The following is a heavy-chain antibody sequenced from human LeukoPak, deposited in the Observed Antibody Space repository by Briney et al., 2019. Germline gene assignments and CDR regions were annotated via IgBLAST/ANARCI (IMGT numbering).Heavy chain of an antibody. V-gene: IGHV1-2*02. D-gene: IGHD3-22*01. Sequence: GASVKVSCKASGYTFTGYYMHWVRQAPGQGLEWMGWINPNSGGTNYAQKFQGRVTITRDTSISTAYMELSRLRSDDTAVYYCARDPSPYYYDSSGYYAPGDYWGQGTLVTVSS. CDR1: GYTFTGYY. CDR2: INPNSGGT. J-gene: IGHJ4*02. CDR3: ARDPSPYYYDSSGYYAPGDY.